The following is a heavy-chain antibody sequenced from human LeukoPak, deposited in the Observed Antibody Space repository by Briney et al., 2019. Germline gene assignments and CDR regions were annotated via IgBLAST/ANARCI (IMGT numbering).Heavy chain of an antibody. CDR2: MNPNSGNT. CDR1: GYTFTSCD. D-gene: IGHD6-19*01. J-gene: IGHJ4*02. Sequence: GASVKVSFKASGYTFTSCDINWVRQAPGQGLEWMGWMNPNSGNTGYGQSFQGRITMTRDISIGTAYMELSNLTSEDTAIYYCTRGSSGRRDNWGQGTLVTVSA. V-gene: IGHV1-8*01. CDR3: TRGSSGRRDN.